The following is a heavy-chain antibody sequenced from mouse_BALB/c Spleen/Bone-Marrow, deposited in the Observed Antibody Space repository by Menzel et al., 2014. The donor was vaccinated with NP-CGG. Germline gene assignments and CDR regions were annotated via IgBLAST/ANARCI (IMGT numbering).Heavy chain of an antibody. CDR3: ARDLLWSY. CDR2: TCYDGSN. Sequence: ESGPGLVKPSQSLSLTCSVTGYSITSGYYWNWIRQLPGNKLEWMGYTCYDGSNNYNPSLKNRISITRDTSKNQFFLKLNSVTTEDTATYYCARDLLWSYWGQGTSVTVSS. J-gene: IGHJ4*01. V-gene: IGHV3-6*02. CDR1: GYSITSGYY. D-gene: IGHD2-1*01.